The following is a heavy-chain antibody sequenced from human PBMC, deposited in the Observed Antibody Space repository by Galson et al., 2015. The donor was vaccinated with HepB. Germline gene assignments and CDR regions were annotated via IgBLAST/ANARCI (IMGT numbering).Heavy chain of an antibody. CDR2: IIPILGIA. Sequence: SVKVSCKASGGTFSSYAISWVRQAPGQGLEWMGRIIPILGIANYAQKFQGRVTITADKSTSTAYMELSSLRSEDTAVYYCARSYGEGYYFDYWGQGTLVTVSS. J-gene: IGHJ4*02. D-gene: IGHD4-17*01. V-gene: IGHV1-69*04. CDR1: GGTFSSYA. CDR3: ARSYGEGYYFDY.